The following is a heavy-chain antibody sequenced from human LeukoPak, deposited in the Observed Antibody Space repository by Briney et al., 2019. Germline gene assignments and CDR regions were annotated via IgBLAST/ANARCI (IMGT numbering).Heavy chain of an antibody. CDR3: AKSDLGHRSRQVGHFDY. V-gene: IGHV3-30*18. Sequence: GGSLRLSCAASGFTFSTYGMHWVRQAPGKGLEWVAVISYDGSNKYYTDSVKGRFTISRDNSKNTLYLQMNSLRAEDTAVYYCAKSDLGHRSRQVGHFDYWGQGTLVTVSS. CDR1: GFTFSTYG. D-gene: IGHD2-15*01. CDR2: ISYDGSNK. J-gene: IGHJ4*02.